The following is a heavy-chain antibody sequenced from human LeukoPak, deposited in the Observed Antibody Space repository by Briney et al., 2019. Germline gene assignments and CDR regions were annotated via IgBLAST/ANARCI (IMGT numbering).Heavy chain of an antibody. J-gene: IGHJ4*02. V-gene: IGHV3-30*02. Sequence: GGSLRLSCAASGFTFSSYGMHWVRQAPGKGLEWVAFIRYDGSNKYYADSVKGRFTISRDNSKNTLYLQMNSLRAEDTAVYYCAKDGGSGYDLTRYYFDYWGQGTLVTVSS. CDR3: AKDGGSGYDLTRYYFDY. CDR1: GFTFSSYG. D-gene: IGHD5-12*01. CDR2: IRYDGSNK.